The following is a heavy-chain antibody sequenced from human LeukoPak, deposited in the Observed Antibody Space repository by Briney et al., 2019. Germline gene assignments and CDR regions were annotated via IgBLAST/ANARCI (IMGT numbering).Heavy chain of an antibody. CDR2: MNPNSGNT. Sequence: ASVKVSCKASGYTFTSFDINWVRQATGQGLEWMGWMNPNSGNTGYAQKFQGRVTMTRNTSISTAYMELSRLRSDDTAVYYCARGDGSYANDYWGQGTLVTVSS. J-gene: IGHJ4*02. CDR1: GYTFTSFD. D-gene: IGHD1-26*01. CDR3: ARGDGSYANDY. V-gene: IGHV1-8*01.